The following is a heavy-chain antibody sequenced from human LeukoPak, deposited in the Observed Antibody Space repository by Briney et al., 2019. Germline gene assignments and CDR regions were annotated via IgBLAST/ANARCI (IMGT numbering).Heavy chain of an antibody. CDR3: AKSMATVTRGYYYYGMDV. CDR1: GFTFDDYA. Sequence: GRSLRLSCAASGFTFDDYAMHWVRQAPGKGLEWVSVISGNGGGTLYADSVKGRFTISRDNSKTTLSLQMNSLRAEDTAVYYCAKSMATVTRGYYYYGMDVWGKGTTVTVSS. CDR2: ISGNGGGT. J-gene: IGHJ6*04. V-gene: IGHV3-23*01. D-gene: IGHD4-17*01.